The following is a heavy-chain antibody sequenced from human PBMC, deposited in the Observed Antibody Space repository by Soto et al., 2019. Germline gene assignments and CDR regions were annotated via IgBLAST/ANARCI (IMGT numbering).Heavy chain of an antibody. CDR3: ARDYGDYGYFDY. Sequence: GASVKVSCKASGYTFTSYAMHWVRQAPGQRLEWMGWINAGNGNTKYSQNFQGRVTITRDTSASTAYMELSSLRSEDTAVYYCARDYGDYGYFDYWGQGTLVTVSS. J-gene: IGHJ4*02. CDR2: INAGNGNT. CDR1: GYTFTSYA. D-gene: IGHD4-17*01. V-gene: IGHV1-3*01.